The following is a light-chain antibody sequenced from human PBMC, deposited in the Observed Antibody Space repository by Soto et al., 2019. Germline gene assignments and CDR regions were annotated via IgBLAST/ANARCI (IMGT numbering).Light chain of an antibody. CDR2: DVS. CDR3: SSYTSSRTLYV. CDR1: SSDVGVYNY. V-gene: IGLV2-14*01. Sequence: QSALTQPASVSGSPGQSITISCTGTSSDVGVYNYVSWYQQHPGKAPKLMIYDVSNRPSGVSNRFSGSKSGNTASLTISGLQAEDEADYYCSSYTSSRTLYVFGTGTKVTVL. J-gene: IGLJ1*01.